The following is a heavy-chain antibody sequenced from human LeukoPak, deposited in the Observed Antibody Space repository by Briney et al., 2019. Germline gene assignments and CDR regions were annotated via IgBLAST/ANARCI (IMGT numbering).Heavy chain of an antibody. V-gene: IGHV4-39*01. Sequence: SETLSLTCTVSGGSISSSSYYWGWIRQPPGKGLEWIVSSYYSGSTYYNPALKSRVTISVDTSKNQFSLKLSSVTAADTAVYYCARRGIAAELDYWGQGTLVTVSS. CDR2: SYYSGST. J-gene: IGHJ4*02. CDR1: GGSISSSSYY. CDR3: ARRGIAAELDY. D-gene: IGHD6-13*01.